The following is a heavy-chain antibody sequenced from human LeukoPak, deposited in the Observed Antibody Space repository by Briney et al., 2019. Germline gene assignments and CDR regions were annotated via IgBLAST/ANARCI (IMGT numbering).Heavy chain of an antibody. J-gene: IGHJ4*02. CDR2: IIPILGIA. V-gene: IGHV1-69*02. D-gene: IGHD4-17*01. CDR3: AAEYGDYPYYFDY. CDR1: GGTFSSYT. Sequence: SVKVSCKASGGTFSSYTISWVRQAPGQGLEWMGRIIPILGIANYAQRFQGRVTITADKSTSTAYMELSSLRSEDTAVYYCAAEYGDYPYYFDYWGRGTLVTVSS.